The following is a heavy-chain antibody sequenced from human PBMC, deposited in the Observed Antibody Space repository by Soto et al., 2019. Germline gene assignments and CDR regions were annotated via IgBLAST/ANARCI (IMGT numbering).Heavy chain of an antibody. CDR1: GFTVSSND. CDR3: ARAKFPYCSGGSCPGYYMDV. V-gene: IGHV3-21*01. D-gene: IGHD2-15*01. CDR2: ISSSSSYI. Sequence: GGSLRLSCAASGFTVSSNDMSWVRQAPGKGLECASISSSSSYIYYADSVKGRFTISRDNAKNSLYLQMNSLRAEDTAVYYCARAKFPYCSGGSCPGYYMDVWGKGTTVTVSS. J-gene: IGHJ6*03.